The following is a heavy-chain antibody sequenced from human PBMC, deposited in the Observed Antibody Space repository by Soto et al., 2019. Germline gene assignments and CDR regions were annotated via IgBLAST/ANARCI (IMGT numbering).Heavy chain of an antibody. CDR3: GKHWNDENRHYGTEV. V-gene: IGHV3-30*18. Sequence: GRSLRLSCVASGFAFSSFGMHWVRQAPGKGLEWVAIISHDGSKKKFVDSVKGRFTISRDDCGNTLYLQMNSLRADDTAVYFCGKHWNDENRHYGTEVGGQGTTLTVSS. CDR2: ISHDGSKK. CDR1: GFAFSSFG. J-gene: IGHJ6*02. D-gene: IGHD1-1*01.